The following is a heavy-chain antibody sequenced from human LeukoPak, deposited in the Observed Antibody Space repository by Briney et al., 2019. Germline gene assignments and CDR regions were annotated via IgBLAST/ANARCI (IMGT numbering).Heavy chain of an antibody. J-gene: IGHJ4*02. D-gene: IGHD2-15*01. CDR2: ISYDGSNK. CDR3: APDIVVVVAATNDY. Sequence: GRSLRLSCAASGFTFSSYGMHWVRQAPGKGLEWVAVISYDGSNKYYADSVKGRFTISRDNSKNTLYLQMNSLRAEDTAVYYCAPDIVVVVAATNDYWGQGTLVTVSS. V-gene: IGHV3-30*03. CDR1: GFTFSSYG.